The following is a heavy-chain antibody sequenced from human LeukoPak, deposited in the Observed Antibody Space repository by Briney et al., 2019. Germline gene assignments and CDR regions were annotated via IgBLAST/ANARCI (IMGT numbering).Heavy chain of an antibody. J-gene: IGHJ3*02. V-gene: IGHV1-24*01. D-gene: IGHD3-22*01. CDR3: ARFRNYYDSSGYYSDAFDI. Sequence: ASVKVSCKVSGYTLTELSMHWVRQAPGKGLEWMGGFDPEDGETIYAQKFQGRVTMTEDTSTDTAYMELSSLRSEDTAVYYCARFRNYYDSSGYYSDAFDIWGQGTMVTVSS. CDR1: GYTLTELS. CDR2: FDPEDGET.